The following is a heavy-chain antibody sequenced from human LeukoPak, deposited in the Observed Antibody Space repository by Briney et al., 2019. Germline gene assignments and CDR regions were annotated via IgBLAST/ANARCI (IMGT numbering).Heavy chain of an antibody. Sequence: GASVKVSCKASGGTFSSYAISWVRQAPGQGLEWMGGIIPIFGTANYAQKFQGRVTITADKSTSTAYMELSSLRSEDTAVYYCARDSAYSSGYYPNIWGQGTMVTVSS. D-gene: IGHD3-22*01. CDR3: ARDSAYSSGYYPNI. V-gene: IGHV1-69*06. CDR1: GGTFSSYA. CDR2: IIPIFGTA. J-gene: IGHJ3*02.